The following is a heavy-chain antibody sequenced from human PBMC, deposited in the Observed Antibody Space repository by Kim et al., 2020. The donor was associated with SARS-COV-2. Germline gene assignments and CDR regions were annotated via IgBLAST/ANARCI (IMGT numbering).Heavy chain of an antibody. CDR3: ARGYSCYDGYVPCDY. CDR2: IKTDGRET. V-gene: IGHV3-7*01. D-gene: IGHD5-12*01. J-gene: IGHJ4*02. CDR1: GFTFSSYW. Sequence: GGSLRLSCAASGFTFSSYWMSWVRQAPGKGLEWVAMIKTDGRETYYVDSVKGRFTISRDNAKNSLSLEMGSLRAEDTAIYNCARGYSCYDGYVPCDYWGQGALVPVSS.